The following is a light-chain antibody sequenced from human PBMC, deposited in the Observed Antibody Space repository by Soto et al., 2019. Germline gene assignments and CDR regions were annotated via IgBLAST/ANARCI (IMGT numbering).Light chain of an antibody. CDR2: EGN. CDR3: CSYAGGSSYV. V-gene: IGLV2-23*01. Sequence: QSALTQPASVSGSDGQSITISCTGSSSDVGSYNHASWYQQRPGKAPRFMIYEGNKRPSGVSNRFSGSKSGNTAYLTISGLQGDDEADYYCCSYAGGSSYVFGAGTKVTVL. J-gene: IGLJ1*01. CDR1: SSDVGSYNH.